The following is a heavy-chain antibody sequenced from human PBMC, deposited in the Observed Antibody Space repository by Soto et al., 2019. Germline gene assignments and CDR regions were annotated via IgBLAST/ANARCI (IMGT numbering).Heavy chain of an antibody. Sequence: GGSLRLSCAASGFTFSGSAMHWVRQASGKGLEWVGRIRSKANSYATAYAASVKGRFTISRDDSKNTAYLQMNSLKTEDTAVYYCTRHQRDGDYVPTDYWGQGTLVTVSS. V-gene: IGHV3-73*01. D-gene: IGHD4-17*01. J-gene: IGHJ4*02. CDR2: IRSKANSYAT. CDR3: TRHQRDGDYVPTDY. CDR1: GFTFSGSA.